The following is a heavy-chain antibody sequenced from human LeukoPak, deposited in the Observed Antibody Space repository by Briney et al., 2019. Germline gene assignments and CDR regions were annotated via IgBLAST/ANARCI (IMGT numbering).Heavy chain of an antibody. CDR1: GFIVGTTY. CDR2: IYSGGST. J-gene: IGHJ3*02. V-gene: IGHV3-66*01. CDR3: AYCGGDCPLGAFDI. D-gene: IGHD2-21*02. Sequence: GGSLRLSCVASGFIVGTTYLSWVRQAPGKGLECVSVIYSGGSTFYADSVKGRFTISRDNSKNTLYLQMNSLRAEDTAVYYCAYCGGDCPLGAFDIWGQGTMVTVSS.